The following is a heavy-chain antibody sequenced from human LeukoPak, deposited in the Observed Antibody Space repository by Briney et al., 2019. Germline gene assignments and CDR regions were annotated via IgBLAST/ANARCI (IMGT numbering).Heavy chain of an antibody. CDR3: ASRGNYYDSSGYGY. V-gene: IGHV1-69*05. CDR2: IIPIFGTA. D-gene: IGHD3-22*01. CDR1: GGTFSSYA. Sequence: SVKVSCKASGGTFSSYAISWVRQAPGQGLEWMGGIIPIFGTANYAQKFQGRVTITTDESTSTAYMGLSSLRSEDTAVYYCASRGNYYDSSGYGYWGQGTLVTVSS. J-gene: IGHJ4*02.